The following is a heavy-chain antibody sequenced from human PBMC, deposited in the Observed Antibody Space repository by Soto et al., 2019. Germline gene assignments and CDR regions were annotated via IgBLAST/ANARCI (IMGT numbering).Heavy chain of an antibody. D-gene: IGHD5-12*01. J-gene: IGHJ6*02. CDR1: GYTFTNYG. V-gene: IGHV1-18*01. CDR3: AREGVAPYYYYGMDV. Sequence: GASVKVSCKTSGYTFTNYGISWVRQAPGQGLEWMGWINVYNGNTKYAQKVQGRVTMTTDTSTSTVHMEVRSLRSDDTAVYYCAREGVAPYYYYGMDVWGQGTPVTVS. CDR2: INVYNGNT.